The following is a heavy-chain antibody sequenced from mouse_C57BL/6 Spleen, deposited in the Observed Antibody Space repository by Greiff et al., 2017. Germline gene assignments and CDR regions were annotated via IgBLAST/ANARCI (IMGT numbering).Heavy chain of an antibody. D-gene: IGHD2-4*01. J-gene: IGHJ1*03. V-gene: IGHV1-52*01. Sequence: QVQLQQPGAELVRPGSSVKLSCKASGYTFTSYWMHWVKQRPIQGLEWIGNIDPSDSETHYNQKFKDKATLTVDKSSSTAYMQLSSLTSEDSAVYYGARGDYYDYDSWYFDVWGTGTTVTVSS. CDR1: GYTFTSYW. CDR3: ARGDYYDYDSWYFDV. CDR2: IDPSDSET.